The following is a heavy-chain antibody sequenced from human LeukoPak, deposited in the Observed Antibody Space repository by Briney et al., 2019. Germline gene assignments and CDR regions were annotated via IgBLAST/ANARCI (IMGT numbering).Heavy chain of an antibody. D-gene: IGHD4-17*01. CDR2: IYYSGSI. V-gene: IGHV4-31*03. CDR1: GGSISSGGYY. Sequence: SETLSLTCTVSGGSISSGGYYWSWIRQHPGKGLEWIGYIYYSGSIYYNPSLKSRVTMSVDTSKNQFSLKLSSVTAVDTAVYYCARKTTTGPTKAAFDIWGQGTMLTVSS. CDR3: ARKTTTGPTKAAFDI. J-gene: IGHJ3*02.